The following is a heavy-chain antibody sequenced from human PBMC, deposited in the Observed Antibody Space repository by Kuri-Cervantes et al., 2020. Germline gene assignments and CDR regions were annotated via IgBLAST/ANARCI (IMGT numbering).Heavy chain of an antibody. CDR2: ISVSGFNT. Sequence: GESLKISCAASGFTFSSYAMSWVRQAPGKGLEWVSAISVSGFNTNYADSVKGRFTISRDISKNTLYLQMNSLRAEDTAVYYCAKADYYSSYYMHVWGKGTTVTVSS. CDR3: AKADYYSSYYMHV. V-gene: IGHV3-23*01. CDR1: GFTFSSYA. J-gene: IGHJ6*03.